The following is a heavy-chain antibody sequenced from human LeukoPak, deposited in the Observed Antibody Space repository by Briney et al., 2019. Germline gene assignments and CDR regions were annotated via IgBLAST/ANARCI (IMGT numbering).Heavy chain of an antibody. D-gene: IGHD3-3*01. CDR3: AKDPDFWGSTWSFDT. Sequence: GGSLRLSCAASGFTFSSYAMSWVRQAPGKGLEWVSAISGSGGSTYYADSVKGRFTISRDNSKNTLYLQMNSLRAEDTAVYYCAKDPDFWGSTWSFDTWGQGTMVTVSS. J-gene: IGHJ3*02. CDR2: ISGSGGST. V-gene: IGHV3-23*01. CDR1: GFTFSSYA.